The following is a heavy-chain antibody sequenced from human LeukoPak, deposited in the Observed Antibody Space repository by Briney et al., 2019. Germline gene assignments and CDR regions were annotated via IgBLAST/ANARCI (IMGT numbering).Heavy chain of an antibody. D-gene: IGHD2-2*02. J-gene: IGHJ4*02. V-gene: IGHV4-34*01. CDR1: GGSFSGYY. Sequence: SETLSLTCAVYGGSFSGYYWSWIRQPPGKGLEWIGEIYHSGSTNYNPSLKSRVTISVDKSKNQFSLKLSSVTAADTAVYYCARASAGYCSSTSCYTGEAFDYWGQGTLVTVSS. CDR3: ARASAGYCSSTSCYTGEAFDY. CDR2: IYHSGST.